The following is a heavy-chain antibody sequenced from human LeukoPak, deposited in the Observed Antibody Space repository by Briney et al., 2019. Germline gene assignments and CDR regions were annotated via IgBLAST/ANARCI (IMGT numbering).Heavy chain of an antibody. J-gene: IGHJ4*02. Sequence: PSETVSLTCTVSGGSISGSYWSWIRQPPGKGLEWIAYMYNSGSTNYNPSLKSRVTISIDTSKNQFSLKLSSLTAADTAIYYCARGIESYGDYGYWGQGILVTVSS. D-gene: IGHD4-17*01. CDR1: GGSISGSY. CDR2: MYNSGST. V-gene: IGHV4-59*01. CDR3: ARGIESYGDYGY.